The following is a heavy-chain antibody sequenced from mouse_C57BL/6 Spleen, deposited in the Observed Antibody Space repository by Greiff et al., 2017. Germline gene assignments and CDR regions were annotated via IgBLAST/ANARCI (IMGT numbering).Heavy chain of an antibody. J-gene: IGHJ3*01. CDR2: IDPETGGT. Sequence: QVQLQQSGAELARPGASVKLSCKASGYTFTDYEMHWVKQTPVHGLEWIGAIDPETGGTAYNQKFKGKAILTADKSSSTAYMELRSLTSEDSAVYYCTRADDYAFAYWGQGTLVTVSA. D-gene: IGHD2-4*01. CDR1: GYTFTDYE. V-gene: IGHV1-15*01. CDR3: TRADDYAFAY.